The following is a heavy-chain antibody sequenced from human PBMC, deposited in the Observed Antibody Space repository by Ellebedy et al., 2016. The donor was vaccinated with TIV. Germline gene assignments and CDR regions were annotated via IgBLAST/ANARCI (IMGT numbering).Heavy chain of an antibody. J-gene: IGHJ3*02. CDR3: ARGIAVGRDAFDI. Sequence: GGSLRLSCAASGFTATNNYMSWVRQAPGKGLQWASVIYLAGSRYYADSVKGRFTISRDNTKTTLYLQMNRLRPDDTAVYYCARGIAVGRDAFDIWGQGTMVTVPS. V-gene: IGHV3-53*05. D-gene: IGHD6-19*01. CDR1: GFTATNNY. CDR2: IYLAGSR.